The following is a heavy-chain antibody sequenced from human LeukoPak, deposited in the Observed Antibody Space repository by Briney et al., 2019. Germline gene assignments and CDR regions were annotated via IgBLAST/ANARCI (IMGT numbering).Heavy chain of an antibody. CDR3: ARVRALSYYDSSGDLYYFQY. CDR1: GGSISSYY. V-gene: IGHV4-59*01. Sequence: SETLSLTCTVSGGSISSYYWSWLRQPPGKGLEWIGFIYYSGITDYNPSLKSRVTISVDTSKNQSSLKLSSVTAADTAVYYCARVRALSYYDSSGDLYYFQYWGQGTLVTVSS. J-gene: IGHJ4*02. D-gene: IGHD3-22*01. CDR2: IYYSGIT.